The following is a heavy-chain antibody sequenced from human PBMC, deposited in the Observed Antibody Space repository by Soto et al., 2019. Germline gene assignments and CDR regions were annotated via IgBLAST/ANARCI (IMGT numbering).Heavy chain of an antibody. CDR1: GYAFTTYG. V-gene: IGHV1-18*01. J-gene: IGHJ4*02. D-gene: IGHD1-1*01. CDR3: ARGRYGDY. Sequence: QVHLVQSGAEVKKPGASVKVSCQGSGYAFTTYGITWVRQAPGQGLEWMGWISAHNGNTNYAQKLQGRVTVTRDTPTSTAYRELRSRRYDDTAVYYCARGRYGDYGGQGALVTVSS. CDR2: ISAHNGNT.